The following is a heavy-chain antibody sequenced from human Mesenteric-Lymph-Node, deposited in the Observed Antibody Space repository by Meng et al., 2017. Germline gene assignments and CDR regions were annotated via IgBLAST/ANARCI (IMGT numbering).Heavy chain of an antibody. CDR2: ISERGSRV. CDR3: ARRIAAGNIDY. V-gene: IGHV3-11*01. Sequence: VQLGGSGGGLAKPWRYLKGIWGTSGFTIRCYFIIRSRQAPGKGLEGVSQISERGSRVFYADSVQGRFTISRDNAKNSLYLQMNSLRAEDTAVYYCARRIAAGNIDYWGQGTLVTVSS. J-gene: IGHJ4*02. CDR1: GFTIRCYF. D-gene: IGHD6-13*01.